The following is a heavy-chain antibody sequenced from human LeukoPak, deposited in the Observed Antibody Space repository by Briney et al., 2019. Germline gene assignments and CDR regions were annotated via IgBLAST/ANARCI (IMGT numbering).Heavy chain of an antibody. CDR1: GFIFSDYG. Sequence: GGSLRLSCAASGFIFSDYGMHWVRQAPGKGLEWVSSISGSGGSTYYADSVKGRFTISRDNSKNTLYLQMNSLRAEDTAVYYCAKASRLLHGSGSYPGYFDYWGQGTLVTVSS. CDR3: AKASRLLHGSGSYPGYFDY. J-gene: IGHJ4*02. CDR2: ISGSGGST. V-gene: IGHV3-23*01. D-gene: IGHD3-10*01.